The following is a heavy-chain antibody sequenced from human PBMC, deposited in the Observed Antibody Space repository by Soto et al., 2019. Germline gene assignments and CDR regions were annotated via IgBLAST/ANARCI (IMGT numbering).Heavy chain of an antibody. CDR3: VRSGHTFGGVT. J-gene: IGHJ5*02. Sequence: PSETLSLTCTVSGASMNNYCGSWVRQTPGKGLEWIGYMLSNGFSNYNSSLKSRVSISVDTSKNQFSLKLTSVTAADTAIYYCVRSGHTFGGVTWGLGTLVTVSS. CDR2: MLSNGFS. V-gene: IGHV4-59*01. D-gene: IGHD3-16*01. CDR1: GASMNNYC.